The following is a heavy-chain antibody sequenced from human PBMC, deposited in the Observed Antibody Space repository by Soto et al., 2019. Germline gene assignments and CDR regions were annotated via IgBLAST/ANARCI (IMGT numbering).Heavy chain of an antibody. CDR1: GYTFTGYY. V-gene: IGHV1-2*02. CDR3: ARAGNDFWSGYYY. Sequence: GASVKVSCKASGYTFTGYYMHWVRQAPGQGLEWMGWINPNSGGTNYAQKFQGRVTMTRDTSIGTAYMELSRLRSDDTAVYYCARAGNDFWSGYYYWGQGTLVTVSS. CDR2: INPNSGGT. D-gene: IGHD3-3*01. J-gene: IGHJ4*02.